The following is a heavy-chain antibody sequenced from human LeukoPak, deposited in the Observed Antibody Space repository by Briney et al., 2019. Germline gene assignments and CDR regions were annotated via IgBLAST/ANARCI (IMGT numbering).Heavy chain of an antibody. V-gene: IGHV4-4*07. CDR1: GGSISSYY. CDR2: IYTSGST. D-gene: IGHD3-22*01. CDR3: ARVRYYDSSGYYYFDY. Sequence: SETLSLTCTVSGGSISSYYWSWIRQPAGKGLEWIGRIYTSGSTNYNPSLKSRVTISVDKSKNQFSLKLSSVTAADTAVYYCARVRYYDSSGYYYFDYWGQGTLVTASS. J-gene: IGHJ4*02.